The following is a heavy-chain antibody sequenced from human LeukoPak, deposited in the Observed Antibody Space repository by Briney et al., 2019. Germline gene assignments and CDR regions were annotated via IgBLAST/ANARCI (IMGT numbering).Heavy chain of an antibody. CDR1: AGTFSSYA. CDR3: AREVVDGYKTRPPDY. J-gene: IGHJ4*02. CDR2: IIPIFGIA. V-gene: IGHV1-69*04. Sequence: ASVKVSCKASAGTFSSYAISWVRQAPGQGLEWMGRIIPIFGIANYAQKFQGRVTITADKSTSTAYMELSSLKSEDTAVYYCAREVVDGYKTRPPDYWGQGTLVTVSS. D-gene: IGHD5-24*01.